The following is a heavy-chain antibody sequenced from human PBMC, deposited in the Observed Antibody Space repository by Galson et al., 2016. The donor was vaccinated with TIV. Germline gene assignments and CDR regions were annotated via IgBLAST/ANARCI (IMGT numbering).Heavy chain of an antibody. Sequence: SVKVSCKASGGTFSSSALNWVRQAPGQGLEWIGEIIPGFGTVRYAQKFQARVTITADESATTSVMELSSLTSDDTAVYYCARTSYTPMGYWGQGTLVAVSS. CDR2: IIPGFGTV. CDR1: GGTFSSSA. V-gene: IGHV1-69*13. D-gene: IGHD5-18*01. J-gene: IGHJ4*01. CDR3: ARTSYTPMGY.